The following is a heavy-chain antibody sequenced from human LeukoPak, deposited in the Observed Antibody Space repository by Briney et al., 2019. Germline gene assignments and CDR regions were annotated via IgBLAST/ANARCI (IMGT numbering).Heavy chain of an antibody. CDR3: AKGPGSSGPTGAYYYYYGMDV. V-gene: IGHV3-23*01. D-gene: IGHD3-22*01. J-gene: IGHJ6*02. Sequence: GGSLRLSCAASGFTFSSYAMSWVRQAPGKGLEWVSAISGSGGSTYYADSVKGRFTISRDNSKNTLYLQMNSLRAEDTAVYYCAKGPGSSGPTGAYYYYYGMDVWGRGTTVTVSS. CDR1: GFTFSSYA. CDR2: ISGSGGST.